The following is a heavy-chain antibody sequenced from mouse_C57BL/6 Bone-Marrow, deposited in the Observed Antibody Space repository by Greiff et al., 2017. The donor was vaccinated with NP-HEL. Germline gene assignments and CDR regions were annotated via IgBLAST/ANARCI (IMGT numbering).Heavy chain of an antibody. V-gene: IGHV5-4*01. Sequence: DVKLVESGGGLVKPGGSLKLSCAASGFTFSSYAMSWVRQTPEKRLEWVATISDGGSYTYYPDNVKGRFTISRDNAKNNLYLQMSHLKSEDTAMYYCARDVVATDYWGQGTTLTVSS. CDR1: GFTFSSYA. CDR3: ARDVVATDY. CDR2: ISDGGSYT. J-gene: IGHJ2*01. D-gene: IGHD1-1*01.